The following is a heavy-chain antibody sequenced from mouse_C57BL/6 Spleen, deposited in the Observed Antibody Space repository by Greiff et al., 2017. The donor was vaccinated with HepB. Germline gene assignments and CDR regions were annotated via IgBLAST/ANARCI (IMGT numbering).Heavy chain of an antibody. D-gene: IGHD2-10*02. Sequence: VQLKQSGPGLVAPSQSLSITCTVSGFSLTSDGVSWVRQPPGKGLEWLGGIWGDGSTNYHSALISRLSISKDNSKGQVFLKLNSQQTGDTATYYCAEEARYVSGNYSDYWAQGTTLTVSS. V-gene: IGHV2-3*01. J-gene: IGHJ2*01. CDR2: IWGDGST. CDR3: AEEARYVSGNYSDY. CDR1: GFSLTSDG.